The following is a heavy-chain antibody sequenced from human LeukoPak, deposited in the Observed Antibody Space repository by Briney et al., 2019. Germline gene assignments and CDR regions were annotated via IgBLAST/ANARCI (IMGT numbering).Heavy chain of an antibody. V-gene: IGHV4-39*01. J-gene: IGHJ4*02. CDR1: GFSISSSSHY. CDR3: ARHGGIDY. Sequence: SETLSLTCTVSGFSISSSSHYWGWIRQPPGKGLEWIGSIFYSGNTYYNPSLKSRVTISVDTSKNQFSLKLSSVTAADTAVYYCARHGGIDYWGQGTLVTVSS. D-gene: IGHD3-16*01. CDR2: IFYSGNT.